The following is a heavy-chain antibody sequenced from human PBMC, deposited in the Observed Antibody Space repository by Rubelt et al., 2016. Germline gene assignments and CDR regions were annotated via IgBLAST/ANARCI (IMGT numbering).Heavy chain of an antibody. J-gene: IGHJ4*02. D-gene: IGHD6-6*01. Sequence: QVQLVQSGAEVKKPGSSVKVSCKASGGTFSSYAISWVRQAPGQGLEWMGGIIPVFGTANYAQKFQGRMTMTAEESTSSAYMELSSLRSEDTAVYYCATTIAIRPYYFDYWGQGTLVTVSS. CDR3: ATTIAIRPYYFDY. CDR1: GGTFSSYA. CDR2: IIPVFGTA. V-gene: IGHV1-69*01.